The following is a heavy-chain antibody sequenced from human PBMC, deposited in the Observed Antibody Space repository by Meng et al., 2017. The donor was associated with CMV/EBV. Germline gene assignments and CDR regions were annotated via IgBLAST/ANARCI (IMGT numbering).Heavy chain of an antibody. Sequence: ASAKVSCKASGYTFTAHYFHWVRQAPGQGLEWMGWIHPHRGDTNYAQQFQGRVTLTRDTSINTGYMELTRLTSDDTAVYYCARDNNWGPDYWGQGTLVTVSS. CDR1: GYTFTAHY. CDR3: ARDNNWGPDY. V-gene: IGHV1-2*02. CDR2: IHPHRGDT. D-gene: IGHD7-27*01. J-gene: IGHJ4*02.